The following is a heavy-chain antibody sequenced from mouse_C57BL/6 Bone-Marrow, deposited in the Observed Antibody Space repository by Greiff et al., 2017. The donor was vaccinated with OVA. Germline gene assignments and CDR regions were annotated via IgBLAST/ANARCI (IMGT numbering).Heavy chain of an antibody. J-gene: IGHJ1*03. CDR2: IDPETGGT. D-gene: IGHD1-1*01. CDR3: ARRGSSYGGWYFDV. CDR1: GYTFTDYE. V-gene: IGHV1-15*01. Sequence: QVQLKESGAELVRPGASVTLSCKASGYTFTDYEMHWVKQTPVHGLEWIGAIDPETGGTAYNQKFKGKAILTADKSSSTAYMELRSLTSEDTAVYYCARRGSSYGGWYFDVWGTGTTVTVSS.